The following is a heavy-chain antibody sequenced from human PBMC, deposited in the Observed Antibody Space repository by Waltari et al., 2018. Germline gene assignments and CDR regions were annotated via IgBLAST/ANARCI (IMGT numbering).Heavy chain of an antibody. V-gene: IGHV3-9*01. D-gene: IGHD6-13*01. Sequence: EVLLVDSGGGLVQPGGSLRLSCAGFGFTLNEHAMHWVRQAPGKGLEWVSGILWSGDRIGYADSVKGRFTISRDNAKNSLYLQMNSLRADDTALYFCAKDMTAGGLDNWGQGTLVTVSS. CDR3: AKDMTAGGLDN. CDR1: GFTLNEHA. CDR2: ILWSGDRI. J-gene: IGHJ4*02.